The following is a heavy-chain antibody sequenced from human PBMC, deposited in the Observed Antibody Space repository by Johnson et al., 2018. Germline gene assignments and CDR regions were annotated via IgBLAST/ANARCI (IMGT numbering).Heavy chain of an antibody. D-gene: IGHD2-2*01. V-gene: IGHV3-23*04. CDR2: IGGSGSST. CDR3: AKRMSPTTLRWEAFDI. J-gene: IGHJ3*02. CDR1: GFTFSNYA. Sequence: EVQLVESGGGLVQPGGSXRLSCAASGFTFSNYAMIWVRQAPGEGLDWVSAIGGSGSSTFYADSVKGRFTIPRDISKTTLYLQMNSLRAADTAVYYCAKRMSPTTLRWEAFDIWGQGTMVTVSS.